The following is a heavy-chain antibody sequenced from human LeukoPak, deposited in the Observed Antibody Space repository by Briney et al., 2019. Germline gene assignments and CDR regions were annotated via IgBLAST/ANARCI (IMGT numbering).Heavy chain of an antibody. Sequence: GGSLRLSYAASGFTFSSYEMNWVRQAPGKGLEWVSYISSSGGTIYYADSVKGRFTISRDNAKNSLYLQMNSLRAEDTAVYYCARDVIQPWLLFDYWGQGTLVTVSS. V-gene: IGHV3-48*03. CDR2: ISSSGGTI. CDR3: ARDVIQPWLLFDY. CDR1: GFTFSSYE. J-gene: IGHJ4*02. D-gene: IGHD5-18*01.